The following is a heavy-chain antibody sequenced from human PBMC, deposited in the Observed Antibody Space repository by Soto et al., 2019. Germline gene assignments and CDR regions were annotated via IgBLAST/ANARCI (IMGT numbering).Heavy chain of an antibody. J-gene: IGHJ3*02. D-gene: IGHD3-10*01. CDR2: MNPKSGTT. CDR1: GYTFASYA. Sequence: ASVKVSCKASGYTFASYAIKWVRQATGQGLEWVGWMNPKSGTTVYAQRFQGRVTMTRDTSISTAYLQLSSLRSDDTAVFYCARGVYYWRSGTYNDYDRDAFDIWGQGTMVTVSS. CDR3: ARGVYYWRSGTYNDYDRDAFDI. V-gene: IGHV1-8*01.